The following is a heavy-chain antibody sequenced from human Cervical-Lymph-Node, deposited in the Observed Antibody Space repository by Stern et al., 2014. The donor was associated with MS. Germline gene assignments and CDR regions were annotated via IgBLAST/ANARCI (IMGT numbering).Heavy chain of an antibody. CDR1: GGNFSTYD. CDR3: ARGEEYSSSIDY. J-gene: IGHJ1*01. V-gene: IGHV1-69*01. CDR2: LVPLLRKT. D-gene: IGHD6-6*01. Sequence: EQLVESGTEVKRPGSSVKVSCKASGGNFSTYDISWVRQAPGQELEWIGGLVPLLRKTKLAPKFQGRLTIRSDDSATTAYMDLSTLRLEDTAVFYCARGEEYSSSIDYWGQGTLVVVSS.